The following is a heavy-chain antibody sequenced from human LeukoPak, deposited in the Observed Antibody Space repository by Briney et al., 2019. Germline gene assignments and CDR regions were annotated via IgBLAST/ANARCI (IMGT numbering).Heavy chain of an antibody. V-gene: IGHV3-23*01. CDR3: AKALDTYGYMRFDF. D-gene: IGHD5-18*01. J-gene: IGHJ4*02. CDR2: INGGGDTT. CDR1: GFTFVSYA. Sequence: GGSLRLSCAASGFTFVSYAMTWVRQAPGKGLEWVSAINGGGDTTYYADSVKGRFTIPRDKSKNTMYLQMNSLRAEDTALYYCAKALDTYGYMRFDFWGQGTLVTVSS.